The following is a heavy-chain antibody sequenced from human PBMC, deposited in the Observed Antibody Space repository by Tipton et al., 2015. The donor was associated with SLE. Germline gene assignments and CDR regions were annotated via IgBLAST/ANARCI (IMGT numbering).Heavy chain of an antibody. CDR2: IYYSGSS. V-gene: IGHV4-59*08. CDR1: GASISSYY. J-gene: IGHJ4*02. CDR3: ARHPTYCGY. Sequence: TLSLTCSVSGASISSYYWSWIRQPPGKGLEWIGYIYYSGSSNYNPSLKSRVTISLDTSKNQFSLRLSSVTAADTAVYYCARHPTYCGYWGQGTLGTVSS.